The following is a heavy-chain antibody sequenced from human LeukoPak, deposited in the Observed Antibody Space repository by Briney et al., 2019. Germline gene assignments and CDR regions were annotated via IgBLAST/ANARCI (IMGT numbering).Heavy chain of an antibody. CDR1: GYTFTSYG. J-gene: IGHJ5*02. V-gene: IGHV1-18*01. D-gene: IGHD6-13*01. Sequence: GASVKVSCKASGYTFTSYGISWVRQAPGQGLEWMGWISAYNGNTNYAQKLQGRVTMTTDTSTSTAYMELRSLRSDDTAVYYCARVRNSSSWYKEGFDPWGQGTLVTVSS. CDR2: ISAYNGNT. CDR3: ARVRNSSSWYKEGFDP.